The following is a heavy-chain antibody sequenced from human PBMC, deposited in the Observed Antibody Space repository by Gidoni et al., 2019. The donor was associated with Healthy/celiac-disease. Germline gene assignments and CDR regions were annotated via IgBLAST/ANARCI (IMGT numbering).Heavy chain of an antibody. Sequence: EVQLVPSGAEVTKPGESLKLSCKGSGYSFTSYWIGWVRQMPGKGLEWMGSIYTGDSDTRYSPSCQGQVTITADKYISTAYLQWSSLKASDTAMYYCARQLVAPVVPGDYWGQGTLVTVSS. J-gene: IGHJ4*02. D-gene: IGHD6-6*01. CDR1: GYSFTSYW. CDR2: IYTGDSDT. CDR3: ARQLVAPVVPGDY. V-gene: IGHV5-51*01.